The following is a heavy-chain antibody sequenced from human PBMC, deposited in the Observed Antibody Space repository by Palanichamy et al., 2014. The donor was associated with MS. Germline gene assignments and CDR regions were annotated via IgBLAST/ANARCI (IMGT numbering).Heavy chain of an antibody. V-gene: IGHV3-66*01. D-gene: IGHD5-12*01. CDR3: ARDLWL. CDR1: GFTVSSNY. CDR2: IYSGGST. J-gene: IGHJ4*02. Sequence: EVQLVEVWGRAWSSLGGPVRLSCAASGFTVSSNYMSWVRQAPGKGLEWVSVIYSGGSTYYADSVKGRFTISRGNSKNTLYLQMNSLRAEDTAVYYCARDLWLWDQGTLVTVSS.